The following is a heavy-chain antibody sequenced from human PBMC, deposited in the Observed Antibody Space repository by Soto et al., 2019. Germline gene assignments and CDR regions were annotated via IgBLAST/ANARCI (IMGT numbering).Heavy chain of an antibody. V-gene: IGHV4-34*01. J-gene: IGHJ6*02. D-gene: IGHD3-22*01. CDR1: GGSFSGYY. CDR2: INHSGNT. Sequence: QVQLQQWGAGLLKPSETLSLTCAVYGGSFSGYYWSWVRQPPGKGLVWIGEINHSGNTNYNPSLKSRVIISVATSKNQISLKLSSVTAADTAVYYCARHNYDGSGYYYYYYGMDVWGQGTTGTVSS. CDR3: ARHNYDGSGYYYYYYGMDV.